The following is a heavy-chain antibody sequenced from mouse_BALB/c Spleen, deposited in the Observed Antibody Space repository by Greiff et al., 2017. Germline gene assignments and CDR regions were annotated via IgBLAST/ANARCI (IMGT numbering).Heavy chain of an antibody. CDR2: ISSGGGST. D-gene: IGHD2-3*01. Sequence: EVQGVESGGGLVKPGGSLKLSCAASGFAFSSYDMSWVRQTPEKRLEWVAYISSGGGSTYYPDTVKGRFTISRDNAKNTLYLQMSSLKSEDTAMYYCARHDGYYGAMDYWGQGTSVTVSS. J-gene: IGHJ4*01. CDR1: GFAFSSYD. CDR3: ARHDGYYGAMDY. V-gene: IGHV5-12-1*01.